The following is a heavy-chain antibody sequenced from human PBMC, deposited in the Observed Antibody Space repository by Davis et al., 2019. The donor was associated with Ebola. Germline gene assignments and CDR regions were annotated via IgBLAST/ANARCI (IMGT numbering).Heavy chain of an antibody. CDR3: ARDLATMDRRDYSSGWYTRYYYYGMDV. Sequence: AASVKVSCKASGYTFTGYYMHWVRRAPGQGLEWMGWINPNSGGTNYAQKFQGWVTMTRDTSISTAYMELSRLRSDDTAVYYCARDLATMDRRDYSSGWYTRYYYYGMDVWGQGTTVTVSS. CDR2: INPNSGGT. J-gene: IGHJ6*02. D-gene: IGHD6-19*01. V-gene: IGHV1-2*04. CDR1: GYTFTGYY.